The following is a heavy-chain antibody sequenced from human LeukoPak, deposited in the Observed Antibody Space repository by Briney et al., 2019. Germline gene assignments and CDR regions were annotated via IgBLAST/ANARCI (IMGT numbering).Heavy chain of an antibody. D-gene: IGHD6-19*01. CDR2: IYYSGST. CDR3: ARMRSFSSGWYGGWFDP. V-gene: IGHV4-59*01. Sequence: SETLSLTCTVSGGSISSYYWSWIRQPPGKGLEWIGYIYYSGSTNYNPSLKSRVTISVDPSKNQFSLKLSSVTAADTAVYYCARMRSFSSGWYGGWFDPWGQGTLVTVSS. J-gene: IGHJ5*02. CDR1: GGSISSYY.